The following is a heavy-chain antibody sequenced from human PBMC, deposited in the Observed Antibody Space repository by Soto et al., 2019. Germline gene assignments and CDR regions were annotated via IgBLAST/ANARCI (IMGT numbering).Heavy chain of an antibody. V-gene: IGHV4-59*01. CDR2: IHYSGST. Sequence: SETLSLTCTVSGGSISSYYWSWIRQPPGKGLEWIGYIHYSGSTKYNPSLKSRVIISVDTSKNQFSLKLSSVTAADTAVYYCAREDRDRETGLVPAAIDGMDVWGQGTTVTVSS. J-gene: IGHJ6*02. D-gene: IGHD2-2*01. CDR1: GGSISSYY. CDR3: AREDRDRETGLVPAAIDGMDV.